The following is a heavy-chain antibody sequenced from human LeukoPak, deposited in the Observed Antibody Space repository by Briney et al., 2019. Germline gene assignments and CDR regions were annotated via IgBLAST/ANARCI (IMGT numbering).Heavy chain of an antibody. CDR1: GFTFSSYW. CDR3: ARARGNNYGFFDY. J-gene: IGHJ4*02. D-gene: IGHD5-18*01. V-gene: IGHV3-74*01. CDR2: INSDGSRT. Sequence: GGSLRLSCAASGFTFSSYWMHWVRQAPGKGLVWVSRINSDGSRTSYADSVKGRFTISIDNAKNTLFLQMDSLRAEDTAVYYCARARGNNYGFFDYWGQGIMVTVSS.